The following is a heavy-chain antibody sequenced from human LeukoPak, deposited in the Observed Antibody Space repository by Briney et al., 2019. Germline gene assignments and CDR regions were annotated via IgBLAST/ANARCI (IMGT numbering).Heavy chain of an antibody. CDR2: INPNSGGT. CDR3: ARDRGGGYFDY. CDR1: GYTFTGYY. Sequence: ASVKVSCKASGYTFTGYYMHWVRQAPGQALEWMGWINPNSGGTNYAQKFQGRVTMTRDTSISTAYMELGRLRSDDTAVYYCARDRGGGYFDYWGQGTLVTVSS. D-gene: IGHD3-10*01. V-gene: IGHV1-2*02. J-gene: IGHJ4*02.